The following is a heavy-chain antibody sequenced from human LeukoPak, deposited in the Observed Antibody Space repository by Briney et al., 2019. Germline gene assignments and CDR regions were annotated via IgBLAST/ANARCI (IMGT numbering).Heavy chain of an antibody. V-gene: IGHV1-24*01. D-gene: IGHD3-16*01. CDR3: ATEPNWGSGTGA. J-gene: IGHJ4*02. Sequence: ASVKVSCKVSGYTLSDLYMQWVRQAPGKGLEWMGGYEPEDGETIFAQKFQGRVTMTEDTSSDIAYMELSSLRSDDTAVYYCATEPNWGSGTGAWGQGTLVTVSS. CDR1: GYTLSDLY. CDR2: YEPEDGET.